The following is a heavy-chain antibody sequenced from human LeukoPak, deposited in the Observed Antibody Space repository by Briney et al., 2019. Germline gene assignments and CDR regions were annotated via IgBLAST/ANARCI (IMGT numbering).Heavy chain of an antibody. CDR1: GGSISSYY. CDR2: IYYSGST. J-gene: IGHJ5*02. V-gene: IGHV4-59*01. Sequence: PSETLSLTCTVSGGSISSYYWSRIRQPPGKGLEWIGYIYYSGSTNYNPSLKSRVTISVDTSKNQFSLKLSSVTAADTAVYYCARAPSRAPNVWFDPWGQGTLVTVSS. CDR3: ARAPSRAPNVWFDP.